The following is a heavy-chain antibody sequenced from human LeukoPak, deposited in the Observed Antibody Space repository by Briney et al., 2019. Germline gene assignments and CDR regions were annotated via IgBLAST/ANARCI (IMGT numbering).Heavy chain of an antibody. V-gene: IGHV1-2*02. CDR1: GYTFTGYY. Sequence: ASVKVSCKASGYTFTGYYMHWVRQAPGQGLEWMGWINPNSGGTNYAQKFQGRVTMTRDTSISTAYMELSRLRSDDTAVYYCARDGNTYYDFWSGYYFDYWGQGTLVTVSS. J-gene: IGHJ4*02. D-gene: IGHD3-3*01. CDR2: INPNSGGT. CDR3: ARDGNTYYDFWSGYYFDY.